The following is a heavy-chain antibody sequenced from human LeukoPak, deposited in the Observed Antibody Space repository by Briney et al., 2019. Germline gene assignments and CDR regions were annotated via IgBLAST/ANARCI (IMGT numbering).Heavy chain of an antibody. D-gene: IGHD4/OR15-4a*01. CDR1: GFIFNDRA. J-gene: IGHJ5*01. Sequence: GGSLRLSCAASGFIFNDRAMHWVRQAPGKGLEWVSSINWNRGSKDYADSVKGRFTISRDNAKHSLYLQMNSLRAEDTALYYCTKGLFYDYGYIYFDSWGQGTLVTVSS. CDR3: TKGLFYDYGYIYFDS. CDR2: INWNRGSK. V-gene: IGHV3-9*01.